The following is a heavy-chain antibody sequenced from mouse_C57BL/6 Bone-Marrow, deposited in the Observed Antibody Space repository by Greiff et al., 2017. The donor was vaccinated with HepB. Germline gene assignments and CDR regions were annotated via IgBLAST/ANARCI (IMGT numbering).Heavy chain of an antibody. J-gene: IGHJ4*01. D-gene: IGHD1-1*02. CDR2: INPNNGGT. CDR3: ARTEVDYYAMDY. Sequence: EVQLQQSGPELVKPGASVKISCKASGYTFTDYYMNWVKQSHGKSLEWIGDINPNNGGTSYNQKFKGKATLTVDKSSSTAYMELRSLTSEDSAVYYCARTEVDYYAMDYWGQGTSVTVSS. V-gene: IGHV1-26*01. CDR1: GYTFTDYY.